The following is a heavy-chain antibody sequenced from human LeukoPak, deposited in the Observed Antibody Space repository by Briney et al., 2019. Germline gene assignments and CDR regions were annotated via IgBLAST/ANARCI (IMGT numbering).Heavy chain of an antibody. CDR1: GGSISSYY. D-gene: IGHD2/OR15-2a*01. CDR3: ARTDLYSTVLYFDY. J-gene: IGHJ4*02. CDR2: IYYSGST. V-gene: IGHV4-59*01. Sequence: PSETLSLTCTVSGGSISSYYWSWIRQPPGKGLEWIGYIYYSGSTNYNPSLKSRVTISVDTSKNQFSMKLSSVTAADTAVYYCARTDLYSTVLYFDYWGQGTPVTVSS.